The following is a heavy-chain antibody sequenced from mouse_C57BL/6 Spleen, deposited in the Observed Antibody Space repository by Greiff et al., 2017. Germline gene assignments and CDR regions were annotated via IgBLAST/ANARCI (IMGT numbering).Heavy chain of an antibody. J-gene: IGHJ2*01. D-gene: IGHD1-1*01. Sequence: QVHVKQPGAELVKPGASVKLSCKASGYTFTSYWMHWVKQRPGQGLEWIGMIHPNSGSTNYNEKFKSKATLTVDKSSSTAYMQLSSLTSEDSAVYYCARLSGSSYFDYWGQGTTLTVSS. V-gene: IGHV1-64*01. CDR2: IHPNSGST. CDR1: GYTFTSYW. CDR3: ARLSGSSYFDY.